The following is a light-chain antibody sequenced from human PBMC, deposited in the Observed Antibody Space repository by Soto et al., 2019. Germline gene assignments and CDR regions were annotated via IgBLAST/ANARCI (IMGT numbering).Light chain of an antibody. Sequence: QSVLTQPASVSGSPGQSITISCNGTSSDVGSYNLVSWYQKHPGQAPKVMIYGGSKRPSGVTNRFSGSQSGNTASLTISGLQAEDEADYYCCSYAGSSTYVFGTGTKLTVL. CDR3: CSYAGSSTYV. V-gene: IGLV2-23*01. CDR2: GGS. CDR1: SSDVGSYNL. J-gene: IGLJ1*01.